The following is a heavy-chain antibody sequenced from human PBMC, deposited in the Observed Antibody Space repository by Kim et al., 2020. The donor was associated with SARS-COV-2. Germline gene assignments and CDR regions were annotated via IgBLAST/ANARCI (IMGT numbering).Heavy chain of an antibody. V-gene: IGHV3-7*03. CDR3: ARMITIFGGGWPSGMDV. J-gene: IGHJ6*02. D-gene: IGHD3-3*01. CDR1: GFTFSSYW. CDR2: IKQDGSEK. Sequence: GGSLRLSCAASGFTFSSYWMSWVRQAPGKGLEWVANIKQDGSEKYYVDSVKGRFTISRDNAKNSLYLQMNSLRAEDTAVYYCARMITIFGGGWPSGMDVWGQGTTVTVSS.